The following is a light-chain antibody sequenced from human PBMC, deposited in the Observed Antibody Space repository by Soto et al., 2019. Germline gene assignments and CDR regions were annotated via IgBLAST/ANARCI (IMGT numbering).Light chain of an antibody. Sequence: EIVLTQSPATLSLSPGERATLSCRASQSVSSYLAWYQQKAGQAPRLLMHDASNRATGIPARFSGSGSGTDFTLTISSLEPEDFAVYYCQQRSNWPITCGQGTRLEIK. V-gene: IGKV3-11*01. J-gene: IGKJ5*01. CDR3: QQRSNWPIT. CDR1: QSVSSY. CDR2: DAS.